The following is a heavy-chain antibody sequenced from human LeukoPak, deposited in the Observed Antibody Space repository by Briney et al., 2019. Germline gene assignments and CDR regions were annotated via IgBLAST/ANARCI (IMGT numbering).Heavy chain of an antibody. D-gene: IGHD2-21*01. Sequence: ASVKVSCKASGYTFTSYGISWVRQAPGQGLEWMGWINPNSGGTNYAQKFQGWVTMTRDTSISTAYMELSRLRSDDTAVYYCARASLHITAFDIWGQGTMVTVSS. CDR1: GYTFTSYG. CDR2: INPNSGGT. J-gene: IGHJ3*02. CDR3: ARASLHITAFDI. V-gene: IGHV1-2*04.